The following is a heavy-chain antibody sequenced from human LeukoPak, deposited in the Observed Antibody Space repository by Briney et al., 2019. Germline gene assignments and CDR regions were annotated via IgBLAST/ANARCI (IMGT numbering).Heavy chain of an antibody. V-gene: IGHV1-58*01. CDR1: GFTFTSSA. CDR3: AAVGGGSWTDFDP. D-gene: IGHD2-15*01. CDR2: IVVGSGNT. J-gene: IGHJ5*02. Sequence: SVKVSCKASGFTFTSSAAQWVRQARGQRLEWIGWIVVGSGNTNYAQKFQERVTITRDMSTSTAYMELSSLRSEDTAVYYCAAVGGGSWTDFDPWGQGTLVTVSS.